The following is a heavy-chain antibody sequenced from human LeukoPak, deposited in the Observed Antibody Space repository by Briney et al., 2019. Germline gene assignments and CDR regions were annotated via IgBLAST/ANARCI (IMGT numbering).Heavy chain of an antibody. CDR1: GFTFSSYG. CDR2: IRYDGSSK. V-gene: IGHV3-30*02. CDR3: AKKATIGYSDLFDY. D-gene: IGHD4-23*01. J-gene: IGHJ4*02. Sequence: GGSLRLSCAASGFTFSSYGMHWVRQAPGKGLEWVAFIRYDGSSKFYADSVKGRFTISRDNSKNTPYLQMNSLRAKDTAVYYCAKKATIGYSDLFDYWGQGTLVTVSS.